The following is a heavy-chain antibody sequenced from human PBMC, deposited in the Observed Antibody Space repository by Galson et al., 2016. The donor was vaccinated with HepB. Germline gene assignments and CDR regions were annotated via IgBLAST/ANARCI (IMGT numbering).Heavy chain of an antibody. CDR2: IGGSDGYT. V-gene: IGHV3-23*01. D-gene: IGHD7-27*01. CDR3: ARDHLWAFDY. J-gene: IGHJ4*02. Sequence: SLRLSCAASGFTLAGNGMTWARQAPGKGLEWVSDIGGSDGYTYYADSVKGRFTISRDNFKNTLYLQMNSLRAEDTAVYYCARDHLWAFDYWGQGTLVTVSS. CDR1: GFTLAGNG.